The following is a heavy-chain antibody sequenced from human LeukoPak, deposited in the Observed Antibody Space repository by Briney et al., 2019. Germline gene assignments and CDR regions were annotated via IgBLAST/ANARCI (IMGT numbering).Heavy chain of an antibody. J-gene: IGHJ4*02. CDR3: ARGGGGSSSWFYFDY. V-gene: IGHV1-3*03. CDR2: INAGNGNT. D-gene: IGHD6-13*01. Sequence: ASVKVSCKASGGTFSSYAMHWVRQAPGQRLEWMGWINAGNGNTKYSQEFQGRVTITRDTSASTAYMELSSLRSEDMAVYYCARGGGGSSSWFYFDYWGQGTLVTVSS. CDR1: GGTFSSYA.